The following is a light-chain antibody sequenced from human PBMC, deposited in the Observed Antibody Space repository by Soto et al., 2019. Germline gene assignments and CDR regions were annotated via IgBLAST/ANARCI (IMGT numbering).Light chain of an antibody. V-gene: IGKV3-11*01. Sequence: EMLVTRCPHTLSWAPGEKATLSCWASHSVTTHLAWFQQRPGQTPRLLIYDASTRAPGIPARFSGRGSGADFTLTISSLEPEDFAVYDCQQRSDSITFGQGTRLAI. J-gene: IGKJ5*01. CDR2: DAS. CDR3: QQRSDSIT. CDR1: HSVTTH.